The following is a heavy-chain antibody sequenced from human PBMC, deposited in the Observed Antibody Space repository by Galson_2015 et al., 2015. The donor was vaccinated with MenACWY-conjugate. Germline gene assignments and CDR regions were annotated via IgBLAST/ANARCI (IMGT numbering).Heavy chain of an antibody. Sequence: SLRISCAASGFTVSSNYMSWVRQAPGKGLEWVSIIYSGGYKYYADSVKGRFTISRDNSKNTLYLQMNNLRAEDTAVYYCARQIQQLATPYWSFDLWGRGSLVTVSS. V-gene: IGHV3-53*01. CDR3: ARQIQQLATPYWSFDL. CDR1: GFTVSSNY. J-gene: IGHJ2*01. CDR2: IYSGGYK. D-gene: IGHD6-13*01.